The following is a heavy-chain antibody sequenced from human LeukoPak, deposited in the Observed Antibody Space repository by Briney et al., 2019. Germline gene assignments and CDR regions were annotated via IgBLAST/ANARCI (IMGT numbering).Heavy chain of an antibody. CDR1: GYTFTSYG. J-gene: IGHJ2*01. Sequence: ASVKLSCTASGYTFTSYGISWVRQAPGQGLEWMSWISTYNSNTNYAQTLQGRVTITTDTSTSTAYMVLRSLRSDDTAVYYCGAGTRDSSSSLGYFDLCGRGRLVGVS. D-gene: IGHD6-6*01. CDR3: GAGTRDSSSSLGYFDL. V-gene: IGHV1-18*01. CDR2: ISTYNSNT.